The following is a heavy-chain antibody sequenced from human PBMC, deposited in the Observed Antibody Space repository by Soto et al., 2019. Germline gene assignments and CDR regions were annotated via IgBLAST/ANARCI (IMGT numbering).Heavy chain of an antibody. V-gene: IGHV3-48*03. D-gene: IGHD3-16*02. CDR3: ARVSQSFIEYFQH. J-gene: IGHJ1*01. Sequence: GGSLRLSCAASGFIFSSFEMIWVRQAPGKGLEWVSYISGSGYTSDGGPTIHYADSVKGRFTISRNNAKNSLYLQMNSLRVEDTAVYYCARVSQSFIEYFQHWGQGTLVTVSS. CDR2: ISGSGYTSDGGPTI. CDR1: GFIFSSFE.